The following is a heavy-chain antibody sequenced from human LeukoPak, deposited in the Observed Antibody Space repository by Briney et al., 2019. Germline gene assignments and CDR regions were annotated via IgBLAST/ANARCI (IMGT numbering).Heavy chain of an antibody. CDR1: GYTLTELS. CDR3: ATAYYGSGSYYNLDDAFDI. D-gene: IGHD3-10*01. J-gene: IGHJ3*02. V-gene: IGHV1-24*01. CDR2: FDPEDGET. Sequence: ASVKVSCKVSGYTLTELSMHWVRQAPGKGLEWMEGFDPEDGETIYAQKFQGRVTMTEDTSTDTAYMELSSLRSEDTAVYYCATAYYGSGSYYNLDDAFDIWGQGTMVTVSS.